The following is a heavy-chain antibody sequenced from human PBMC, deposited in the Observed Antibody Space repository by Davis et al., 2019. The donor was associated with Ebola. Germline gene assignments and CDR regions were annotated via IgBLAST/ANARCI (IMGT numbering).Heavy chain of an antibody. CDR3: ARVRGHPADAFDI. Sequence: GESLKISCAASGFTFSSYGMHWVRQAPGKGLEWVAVIWYDGSNKYYADSVKGRFTISRDNSKNTLYLQMNSLRAEDTAVYYCARVRGHPADAFDIWGQGTMVTVSS. V-gene: IGHV3-33*01. D-gene: IGHD3-10*01. J-gene: IGHJ3*02. CDR2: IWYDGSNK. CDR1: GFTFSSYG.